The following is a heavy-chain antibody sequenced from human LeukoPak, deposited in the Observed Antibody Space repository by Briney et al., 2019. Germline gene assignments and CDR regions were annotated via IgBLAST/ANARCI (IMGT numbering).Heavy chain of an antibody. Sequence: GGSLRLSCVASGFTFRSYSMNWVRQAPGKGLEWVAYISSSGSTIYYADAVKGRFTISRDNAKNSLYLQMSSLRDEDTAVYYCATVAMEDWYFDLWGRGTLVTVSS. D-gene: IGHD5-18*01. V-gene: IGHV3-48*02. J-gene: IGHJ2*01. CDR2: ISSSGSTI. CDR1: GFTFRSYS. CDR3: ATVAMEDWYFDL.